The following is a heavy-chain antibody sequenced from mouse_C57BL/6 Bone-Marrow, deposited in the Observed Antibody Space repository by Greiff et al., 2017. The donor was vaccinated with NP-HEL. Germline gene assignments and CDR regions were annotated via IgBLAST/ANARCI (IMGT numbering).Heavy chain of an antibody. CDR1: GYTFTSYT. Sequence: VQLQQSGAELARPGASVKMSCKASGYTFTSYTMHWVKQRPGQGLEWIGYINPSSGYTKYNQKFKDKATLTADKSSSTAYMQLSSLTSEDSAVYYCARRGIPPAMDYWGQGTSVTVSS. CDR2: INPSSGYT. J-gene: IGHJ4*01. CDR3: ARRGIPPAMDY. V-gene: IGHV1-4*01. D-gene: IGHD5-1-1*01.